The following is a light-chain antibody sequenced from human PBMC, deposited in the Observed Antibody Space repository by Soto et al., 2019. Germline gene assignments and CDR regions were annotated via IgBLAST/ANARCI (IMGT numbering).Light chain of an antibody. CDR3: QKYNSASS. Sequence: DIQMTQSPSSLSASVGDRVTITCRASQGISNYLAWYQQKPGTAPKLLIYAASTLQSGVPSRFSGSGSGTDITITISSLQPEDVATYYCQKYNSASSFGQGTKVEIK. J-gene: IGKJ1*01. CDR2: AAS. V-gene: IGKV1-27*01. CDR1: QGISNY.